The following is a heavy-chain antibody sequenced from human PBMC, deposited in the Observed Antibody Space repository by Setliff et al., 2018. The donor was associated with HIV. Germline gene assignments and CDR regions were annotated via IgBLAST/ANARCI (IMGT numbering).Heavy chain of an antibody. V-gene: IGHV1-69*10. CDR3: ARGVTYYYDSSGHYSPLADAFDI. J-gene: IGHJ3*02. CDR1: GGTFSSYA. CDR2: IIHSHGIK. Sequence: SVKVSCKASGGTFSSYAISWVRQAPGQGLEWMGGIIHSHGIKKYAQKFQGRVTITADKSTITAYMELSSLRSEDTAVYYCARGVTYYYDSSGHYSPLADAFDIWGQGTMVTVSS. D-gene: IGHD3-22*01.